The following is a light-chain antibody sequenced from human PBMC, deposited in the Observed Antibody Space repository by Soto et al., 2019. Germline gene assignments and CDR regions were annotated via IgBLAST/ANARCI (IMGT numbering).Light chain of an antibody. Sequence: QSALTQPASVSGSPGQSITISCTGTSSDVGGYNYVSWYQQHPGKAPKLMIYDVSNRPSGVSNRFSGSKSGNTASLTISGLKAEDEADYYCSSYTSSSTYVFGPGTKVTVL. V-gene: IGLV2-14*01. CDR1: SSDVGGYNY. J-gene: IGLJ1*01. CDR2: DVS. CDR3: SSYTSSSTYV.